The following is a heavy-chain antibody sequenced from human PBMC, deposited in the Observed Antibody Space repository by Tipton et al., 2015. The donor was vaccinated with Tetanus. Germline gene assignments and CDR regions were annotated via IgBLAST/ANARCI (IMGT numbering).Heavy chain of an antibody. CDR1: GGSISSRSHY. V-gene: IGHV4-39*01. D-gene: IGHD2-15*01. J-gene: IGHJ4*02. CDR3: ARLVYCSGGSCYSSGWYYFDS. Sequence: GLVKPSETLSLTCTVSGGSISSRSHYWGWIRQPPGKRLEWIGSIYYSGSTYDNPSLKNRVSISVDTSNNQFSLMLTSVTAADTAVYFCARLVYCSGGSCYSSGWYYFDSWGQGTLVTVSS. CDR2: IYYSGST.